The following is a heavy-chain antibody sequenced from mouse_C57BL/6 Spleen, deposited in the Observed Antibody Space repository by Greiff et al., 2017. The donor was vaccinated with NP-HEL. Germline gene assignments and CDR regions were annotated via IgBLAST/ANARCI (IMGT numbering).Heavy chain of an antibody. V-gene: IGHV1-64*01. Sequence: QVQLQQSGAELVKPGASVKLSCKASGYTFTSYWMHWVKQRPGQGLEWIGMIHPNSGSTNYNEKFKSKATLTVDKSSSTAYMQLSSLTSEDSAVYYCAREEDYDGYYRDAMDYWGQGTSVTVSS. D-gene: IGHD2-3*01. CDR1: GYTFTSYW. CDR2: IHPNSGST. J-gene: IGHJ4*01. CDR3: AREEDYDGYYRDAMDY.